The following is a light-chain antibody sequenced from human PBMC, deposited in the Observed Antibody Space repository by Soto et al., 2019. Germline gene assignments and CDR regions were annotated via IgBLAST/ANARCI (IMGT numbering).Light chain of an antibody. CDR2: DAS. CDR1: QSVSNY. V-gene: IGKV3-11*01. Sequence: EIVLTQSPATLSLSPGERATLSCRASQSVSNYLAWYQQKPGQAPRLLIYDASNRATAIPARFSGSCSGTDFTLTIRSLEPEDFAVYYCQQRRKWLTFGGGTKVEIK. CDR3: QQRRKWLT. J-gene: IGKJ4*01.